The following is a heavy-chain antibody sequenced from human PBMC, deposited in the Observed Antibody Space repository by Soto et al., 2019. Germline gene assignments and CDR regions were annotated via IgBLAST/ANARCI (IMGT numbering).Heavy chain of an antibody. CDR1: GGSISSGDYY. CDR3: ARKDYSSGWYVGMALDY. CDR2: IYYSGST. D-gene: IGHD6-19*01. J-gene: IGHJ4*02. V-gene: IGHV4-30-4*01. Sequence: PSETLSLTCTVSGGSISSGDYYWSWIRQPPGKGLEWIGYIYYSGSTYYNPSLKSRVTISVDTSKNQFSLKLSSVTAADTAVYYCARKDYSSGWYVGMALDYWGQGTLVTVSS.